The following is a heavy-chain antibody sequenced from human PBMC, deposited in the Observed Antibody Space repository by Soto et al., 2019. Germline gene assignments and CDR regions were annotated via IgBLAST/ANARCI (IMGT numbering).Heavy chain of an antibody. V-gene: IGHV3-30*14. CDR3: ARVGTLQFDWAQCRDV. J-gene: IGHJ6*02. D-gene: IGHD3-9*01. CDR1: GFTFSSYA. Sequence: QVQLVESGGGVVQPGRSLRLSCAASGFTFSSYAMHWVRQAPGKGLEWVAVISYDGSNKYYADSVKGRFTISRDNSKNPLYLQMNNLIAEDTTVYYCARVGTLQFDWAQCRDVWGQGTTLAVSS. CDR2: ISYDGSNK.